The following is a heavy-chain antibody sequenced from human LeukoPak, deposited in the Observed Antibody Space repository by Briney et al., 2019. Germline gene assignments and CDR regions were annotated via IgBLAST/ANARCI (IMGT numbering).Heavy chain of an antibody. CDR3: AKDLKGSSGWSYYFDY. CDR1: GFTFSSYG. J-gene: IGHJ4*02. V-gene: IGHV3-30*02. CDR2: IRYDGSNK. Sequence: PGGSLRLSCAASGFTFSSYGMHWVRQAPGKGLEWVAFIRYDGSNKYYADSVKGRFTISRDNSKNTLYLQMNSLRAEDTAVYYCAKDLKGSSGWSYYFDYWGQGTLVTVSS. D-gene: IGHD6-19*01.